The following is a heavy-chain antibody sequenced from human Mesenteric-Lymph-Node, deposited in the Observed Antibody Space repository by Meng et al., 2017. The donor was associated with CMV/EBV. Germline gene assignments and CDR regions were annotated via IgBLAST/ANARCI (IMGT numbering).Heavy chain of an antibody. D-gene: IGHD3-10*01. CDR1: LSSSGVG. V-gene: IGHV2-5*02. CDR2: IYWDDDK. CDR3: AHLASYYGSGSYSPFDY. Sequence: LSSSGVGVGWVRQPPGKALEWLALIYWDDDKRYSPSLKSRLTITKDTSKNQVVLTMTNMDPVDTATYYCAHLASYYGSGSYSPFDYWGQGTLVTVSS. J-gene: IGHJ4*02.